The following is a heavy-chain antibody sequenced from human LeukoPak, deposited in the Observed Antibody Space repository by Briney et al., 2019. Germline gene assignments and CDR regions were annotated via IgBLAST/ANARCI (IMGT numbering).Heavy chain of an antibody. V-gene: IGHV3-23*01. CDR2: ISGSGGST. J-gene: IGHJ6*03. D-gene: IGHD4-17*01. Sequence: PGGTLRLSCAASGFTFSSYGMSWVRQAPGKGLEWVSAISGSGGSTYYADSVKGRFTISRDNSKNTLYLQMNSLRAEDTAVYYCAKGHTVTRYYYYYYMDVWGEGTTVTISS. CDR3: AKGHTVTRYYYYYYMDV. CDR1: GFTFSSYG.